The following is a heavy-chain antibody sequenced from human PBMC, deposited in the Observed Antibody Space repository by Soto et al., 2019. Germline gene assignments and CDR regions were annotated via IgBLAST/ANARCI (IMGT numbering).Heavy chain of an antibody. J-gene: IGHJ3*02. D-gene: IGHD6-6*01. Sequence: LSLTCSVSGGSISSGGYYWSWIRQLPGKDLEWIGYIYHSGNTYYNSSLKSRLTISVDTSKNQFSLKLTSVTAADTAVYYCARVGISSSDAFDIWGQGTMVTVSS. CDR2: IYHSGNT. CDR1: GGSISSGGYY. CDR3: ARVGISSSDAFDI. V-gene: IGHV4-31*03.